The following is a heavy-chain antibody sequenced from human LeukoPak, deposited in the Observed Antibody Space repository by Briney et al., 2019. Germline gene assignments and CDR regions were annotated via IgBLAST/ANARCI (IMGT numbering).Heavy chain of an antibody. CDR2: ISSSSSYI. Sequence: PGGSLRLSCAASGFTFSSYSMNWVRQAPGKGLEWVSSISSSSSYIYYADSVKGRFTISRDNAKNSLYLQMNSLRAEDTAVYYCARDLTTGTVGGELTFDYWGQGTLVTVSS. CDR1: GFTFSSYS. J-gene: IGHJ4*02. D-gene: IGHD1-1*01. CDR3: ARDLTTGTVGGELTFDY. V-gene: IGHV3-21*01.